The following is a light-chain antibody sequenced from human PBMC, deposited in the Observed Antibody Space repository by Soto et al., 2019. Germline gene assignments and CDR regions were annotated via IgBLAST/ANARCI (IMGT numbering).Light chain of an antibody. V-gene: IGKV1-5*03. CDR1: QSISSW. CDR2: KAS. CDR3: QQYNPFWT. J-gene: IGKJ1*01. Sequence: DIQMTQSPSTLSASVGDRVTITCRASQSISSWLAWYQRKPGKAPKLLIYKASSLESGVPSRFSGGGSGTEFTLTISSLQPDDFATYYCQQYNPFWTFGQGTKVDIK.